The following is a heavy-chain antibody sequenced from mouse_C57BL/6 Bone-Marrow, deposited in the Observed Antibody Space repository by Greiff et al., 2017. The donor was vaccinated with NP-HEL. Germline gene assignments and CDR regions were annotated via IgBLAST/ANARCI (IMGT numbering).Heavy chain of an antibody. CDR2: ISRGGSYT. Sequence: EVMLVESGGDLVKPGGSLKLSCAASGFTFSSYGMSWVRQTPDKRLEWVATISRGGSYTYYPDSVKGRSTISTDNAKNTLYLQMSSLKSEDTARYYCARHCYSNYFDYGGQGTTLTVSS. J-gene: IGHJ2*01. CDR3: ARHCYSNYFDY. D-gene: IGHD2-5*01. V-gene: IGHV5-6*01. CDR1: GFTFSSYG.